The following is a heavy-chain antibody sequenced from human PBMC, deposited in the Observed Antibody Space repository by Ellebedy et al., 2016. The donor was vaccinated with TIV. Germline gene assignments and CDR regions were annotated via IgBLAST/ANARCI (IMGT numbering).Heavy chain of an antibody. CDR1: GGSISSSHW. V-gene: IGHV4-4*02. CDR3: ARDSSGWYHAFDI. CDR2: IYHSGST. Sequence: MPSETLSLTCAVSGGSISSSHWCRCVRQPPGKGLEWIGEIYHSGSTNYNPSLKSRVTISVDKSKNQFSLKLSSVTAADTAVYYCARDSSGWYHAFDIWGQGTMVTVSS. D-gene: IGHD6-19*01. J-gene: IGHJ3*02.